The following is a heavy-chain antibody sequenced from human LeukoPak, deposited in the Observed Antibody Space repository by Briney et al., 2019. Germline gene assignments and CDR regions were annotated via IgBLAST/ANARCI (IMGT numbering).Heavy chain of an antibody. V-gene: IGHV4-61*01. J-gene: IGHJ6*03. CDR2: VYSGST. D-gene: IGHD3-3*01. Sequence: PSGTLSLTCAVSGGSISSVNWWSWIRQPPGKGRECIGYVYSGSTSYSPSLKSRVSISVDTSRNQFSLRLSSVTAADTAVYYCARSAAYYDFWTGYYNALYYMDVWGKGITVTVSS. CDR1: GGSISSVNW. CDR3: ARSAAYYDFWTGYYNALYYMDV.